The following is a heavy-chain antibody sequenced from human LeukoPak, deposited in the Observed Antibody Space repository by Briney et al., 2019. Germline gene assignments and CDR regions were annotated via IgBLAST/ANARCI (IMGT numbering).Heavy chain of an antibody. D-gene: IGHD6-13*01. CDR3: ARRGSWSYYYAMDV. CDR1: GGSFNDYY. Sequence: SETLSLTCDVSGGSFNDYYWSWIRQPPGKGLEWIGEIRHSGSTNYNPSLKSRVTMSVDTSKNQFALKLSSVTAADTAVYYCARRGSWSYYYAMDVWGQGTTVAVSS. V-gene: IGHV4-34*01. J-gene: IGHJ6*02. CDR2: IRHSGST.